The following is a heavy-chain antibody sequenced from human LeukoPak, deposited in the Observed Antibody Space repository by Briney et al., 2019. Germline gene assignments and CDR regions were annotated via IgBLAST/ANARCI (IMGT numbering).Heavy chain of an antibody. V-gene: IGHV3-48*03. D-gene: IGHD2-15*01. CDR2: ISTSGTTI. J-gene: IGHJ3*02. Sequence: GGSLRLSCAASGFNFSNYEMNWVRQAPGKGLEWVSYISTSGTTIYHPDSVKGRFTISRDNAKNSLFLQMNSLRAEDTAIYYCARGGYCSGGTCYKWNAFDIWGQGTTVTVSS. CDR3: ARGGYCSGGTCYKWNAFDI. CDR1: GFNFSNYE.